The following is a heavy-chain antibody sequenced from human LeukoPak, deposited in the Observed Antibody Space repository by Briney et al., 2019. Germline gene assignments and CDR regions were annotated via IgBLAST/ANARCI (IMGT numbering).Heavy chain of an antibody. CDR1: RYTFSNYD. J-gene: IGHJ4*02. Sequence: ASVKVSCKASRYTFSNYDINWVRQAPGQRLEWMGWINAGNGNTKYSQKFQGRVTITRDTSASTAYMELSSLRSEDTAVYYCALFTGDILTVDYWGQGTLVTVSS. V-gene: IGHV1-3*01. CDR2: INAGNGNT. D-gene: IGHD3-9*01. CDR3: ALFTGDILTVDY.